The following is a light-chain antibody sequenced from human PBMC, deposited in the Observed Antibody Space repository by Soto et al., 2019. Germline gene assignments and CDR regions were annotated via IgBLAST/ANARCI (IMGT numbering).Light chain of an antibody. Sequence: QSVLTQPPSASGTPGQRVTISCSGSSSNIGSNTVNWYQQLPGTAPKLLIYDNNKRPSGIPDRFSGSKSGTSATLGITGLQTGDEADYYCGTWDNSLSAYVFGTGTKVTVL. V-gene: IGLV1-51*01. CDR3: GTWDNSLSAYV. J-gene: IGLJ1*01. CDR1: SSNIGSNT. CDR2: DNN.